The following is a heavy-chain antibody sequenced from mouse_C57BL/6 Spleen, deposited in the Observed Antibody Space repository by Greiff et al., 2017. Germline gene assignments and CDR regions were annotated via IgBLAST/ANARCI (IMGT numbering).Heavy chain of an antibody. CDR1: GYTFTGYW. CDR2: IHPKSGST. Sequence: QVQLQQPGAELVKPGASVTLSCKASGYTFTGYWMHWVKQTPGQGLEWIGIIHPKSGSTTYNEKFKGKATLTVDKSSSTAYMQLSSLTSEDSAVYYGARSSGYYAMDYWGQGTLVTVS. D-gene: IGHD1-3*01. CDR3: ARSSGYYAMDY. J-gene: IGHJ4*01. V-gene: IGHV1-64*01.